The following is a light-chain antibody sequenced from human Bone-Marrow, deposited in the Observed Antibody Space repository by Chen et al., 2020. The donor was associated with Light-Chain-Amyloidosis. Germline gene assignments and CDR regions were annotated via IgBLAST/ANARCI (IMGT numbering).Light chain of an antibody. Sequence: QSALTPPASVSGSPGQSLTISCTGTSSDVGGDNHVSWYQQHQDKAPKLMIYEVTNRPSWVPDRFSGSKSDNTASLTISGLQTEDEADYFCSSYTITNTLVFGSGTRVTVL. V-gene: IGLV2-14*01. J-gene: IGLJ1*01. CDR3: SSYTITNTLV. CDR1: SSDVGGDNH. CDR2: EVT.